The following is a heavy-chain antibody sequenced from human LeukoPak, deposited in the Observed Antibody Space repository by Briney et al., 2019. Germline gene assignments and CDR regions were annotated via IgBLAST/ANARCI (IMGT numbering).Heavy chain of an antibody. J-gene: IGHJ4*02. D-gene: IGHD2-15*01. V-gene: IGHV3-9*01. CDR2: IDWNSGRI. CDR3: TKDVRAGGLDY. Sequence: GGSLRLSCTASGFISDHAMHWVRQAPGKGLEWVSGIDWNSGRIGYGESVKGRFTVSRDNAKDSLYLQMNSLRVEDTAFYYCTKDVRAGGLDYWGPGTLVIVSS. CDR1: GFISDHA.